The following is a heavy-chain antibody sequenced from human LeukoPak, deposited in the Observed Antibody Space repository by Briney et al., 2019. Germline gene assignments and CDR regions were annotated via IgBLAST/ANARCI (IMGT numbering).Heavy chain of an antibody. CDR1: GYTFTGYY. CDR2: INPNSGGT. D-gene: IGHD5-12*01. Sequence: ASVKVSCKASGYTFTGYYMHWVRQAPGQGLEWMGWINPNSGGTNYAQNFKGRVTMTRDTSISTAYMELNSLTSDDTAVYYCARDLPKTGYVGAFDIWGQGTMVTVSS. J-gene: IGHJ3*02. V-gene: IGHV1-2*02. CDR3: ARDLPKTGYVGAFDI.